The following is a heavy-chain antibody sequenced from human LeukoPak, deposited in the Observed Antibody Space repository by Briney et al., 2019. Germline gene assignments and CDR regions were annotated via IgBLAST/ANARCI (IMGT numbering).Heavy chain of an antibody. CDR1: GGSLSDHD. D-gene: IGHD2-2*01. CDR3: ARDHPERRDIVVVPAASLYDSSGYPFDY. CDR2: INHRGAT. Sequence: SETLSLTCAGFGGSLSDHDWSWIRQPPGKGLEWIGEINHRGATNYNPSLKSRVTLSLDTSKTQVSLKLNSLTAADTAVYYCARDHPERRDIVVVPAASLYDSSGYPFDYWGQGTLVTVSS. V-gene: IGHV4-34*01. J-gene: IGHJ4*02.